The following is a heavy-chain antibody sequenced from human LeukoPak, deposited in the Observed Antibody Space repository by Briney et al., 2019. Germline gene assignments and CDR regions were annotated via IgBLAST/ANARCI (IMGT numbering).Heavy chain of an antibody. V-gene: IGHV3-13*01. J-gene: IGHJ6*02. D-gene: IGHD1-26*01. Sequence: GGSLRLSCAASGFTFSSYDMHWVRQATGKGLEWVSAIGTAGDTYYPGSVKGRFTISRENAKNSLYLQMNSLRAGDTAAYYCARALFSGSFGGFDYYYGMDVWGQGTTVTVSS. CDR3: ARALFSGSFGGFDYYYGMDV. CDR2: IGTAGDT. CDR1: GFTFSSYD.